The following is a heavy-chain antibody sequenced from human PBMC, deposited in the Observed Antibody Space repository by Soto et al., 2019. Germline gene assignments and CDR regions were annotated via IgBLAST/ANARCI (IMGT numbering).Heavy chain of an antibody. CDR3: ASRLFPGFYYYGMDV. CDR2: INAGNGNT. CDR1: GSTFTSYA. J-gene: IGHJ6*02. V-gene: IGHV1-3*01. Sequence: ASVKVSCKASGSTFTSYAMHWVRQAPGQRLEWMGWINAGNGNTKYSQKFQGRVTITRDTSASTAYMELSSLRSEDTAVYYCASRLFPGFYYYGMDVWGQGTTVTVSS. D-gene: IGHD2-21*01.